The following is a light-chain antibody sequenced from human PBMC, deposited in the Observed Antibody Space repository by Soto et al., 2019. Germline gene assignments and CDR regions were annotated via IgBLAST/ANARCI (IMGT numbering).Light chain of an antibody. CDR2: DAS. CDR1: QSISSR. CDR3: QQYDSYVLT. Sequence: DLQMTQSPSTLSASVGDRVTITCRASQSISSRLAWYQQKPGKAPKVLIYDASNLETGVPSRFSGSGSGTEFTLTISSLQPDDFASYYCQQYDSYVLTFGGGTKVQIK. V-gene: IGKV1-5*01. J-gene: IGKJ4*01.